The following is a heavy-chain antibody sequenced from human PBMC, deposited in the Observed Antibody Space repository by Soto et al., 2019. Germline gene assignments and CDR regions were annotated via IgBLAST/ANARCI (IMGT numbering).Heavy chain of an antibody. CDR3: GKGKELGVVRYGLDA. D-gene: IGHD3-3*01. J-gene: IGHJ6*02. CDR1: GFSVKRYW. V-gene: IGHV3-74*01. CDR2: FGGDENYT. Sequence: GGSLRLSCGASGFSVKRYWMHWVRQAPGKGLVWLSRFGGDENYTDYADSVRGRFTISRDIAKNTIYLQMNSLRAEDTAVYYCGKGKELGVVRYGLDACGQGTTVTVYS.